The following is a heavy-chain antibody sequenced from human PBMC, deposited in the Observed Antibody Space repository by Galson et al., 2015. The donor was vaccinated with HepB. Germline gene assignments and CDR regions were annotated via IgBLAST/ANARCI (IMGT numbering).Heavy chain of an antibody. J-gene: IGHJ2*01. CDR1: GGTFSSYA. Sequence: SCKASGGTFSSYAISWVRQAPGQGLEWMGGIIPIFGTANYAQKFQGRVTITADKSTSTAYMELSSLRSEDTAVYYCARFIAAASKKYWYFDLWGRGTLVTVSS. D-gene: IGHD6-25*01. CDR3: ARFIAAASKKYWYFDL. CDR2: IIPIFGTA. V-gene: IGHV1-69*06.